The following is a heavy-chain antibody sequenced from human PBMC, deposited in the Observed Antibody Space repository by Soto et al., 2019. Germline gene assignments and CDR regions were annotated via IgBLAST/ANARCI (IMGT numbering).Heavy chain of an antibody. D-gene: IGHD6-25*01. Sequence: GGSLRLSCAASGFTFSSYGMHWVRQAPGKGLGWVAVISYDGSNKYYADSVKGRFTISRDNSKNTLYLKMNSVRAEDTAGYYWANQHLSSGYYYYYGMDVWGQGTTVTVSS. V-gene: IGHV3-30*18. CDR3: ANQHLSSGYYYYYGMDV. J-gene: IGHJ6*02. CDR2: ISYDGSNK. CDR1: GFTFSSYG.